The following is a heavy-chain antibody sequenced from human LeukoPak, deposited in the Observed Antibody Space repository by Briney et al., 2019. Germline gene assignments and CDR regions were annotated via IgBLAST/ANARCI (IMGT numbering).Heavy chain of an antibody. CDR2: ISSSGGII. CDR1: GFTFSSYE. Sequence: PGGSLRLSCAASGFTFSSYEMNWVRQAPGKGREWVAYISSSGGIIYYADSVKGRFTTSRDNAKNSLYLQMNSLRAADTAVYYCARDGRFDYSSSSYLDYWGQGTLVTVSS. CDR3: ARDGRFDYSSSSYLDY. V-gene: IGHV3-48*03. D-gene: IGHD6-6*01. J-gene: IGHJ4*02.